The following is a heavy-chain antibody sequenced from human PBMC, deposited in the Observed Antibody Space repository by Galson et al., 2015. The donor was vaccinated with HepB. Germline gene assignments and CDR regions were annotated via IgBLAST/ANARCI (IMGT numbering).Heavy chain of an antibody. D-gene: IGHD3-3*01. CDR2: IRNSGGNT. Sequence: SLRLSCAASGFTFSTYAMSWVRQAPGKGLEWVSTIRNSGGNTYYADSVKGRFTISRDNSKNTLYLQMNSLRADDTAIYYCAKRGEASGSYLDCWGQGTLVTVSS. J-gene: IGHJ4*02. CDR1: GFTFSTYA. CDR3: AKRGEASGSYLDC. V-gene: IGHV3-23*01.